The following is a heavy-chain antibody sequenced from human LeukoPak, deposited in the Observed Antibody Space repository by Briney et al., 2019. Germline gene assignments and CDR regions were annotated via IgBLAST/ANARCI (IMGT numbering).Heavy chain of an antibody. CDR2: INPNSGGT. V-gene: IGHV1-2*02. CDR1: GYTFTGHY. D-gene: IGHD1-1*01. CDR3: ARDFNWNCCHDAFDI. Sequence: GASVKVSCKASGYTFTGHYMHWVRQAPGQGLEWMGWINPNSGGTNYAQKFQGRVTMTRDTSISTAYMELSRLRSDDTAVYYCARDFNWNCCHDAFDIWGQGTMVTVSS. J-gene: IGHJ3*02.